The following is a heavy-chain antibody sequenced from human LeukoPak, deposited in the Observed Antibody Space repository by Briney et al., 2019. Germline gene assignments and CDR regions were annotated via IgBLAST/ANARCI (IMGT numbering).Heavy chain of an antibody. Sequence: PGGSLRLSCAASGFTFSSYEMNWVRRAPGKGLEWVSYISSSGSTIYYADSVKGRFTISRDNAKNSLYLQMNSLRAEDTAVYYCARESGENAFDIWGQGTMVTVSS. D-gene: IGHD7-27*01. CDR1: GFTFSSYE. J-gene: IGHJ3*02. V-gene: IGHV3-48*03. CDR3: ARESGENAFDI. CDR2: ISSSGSTI.